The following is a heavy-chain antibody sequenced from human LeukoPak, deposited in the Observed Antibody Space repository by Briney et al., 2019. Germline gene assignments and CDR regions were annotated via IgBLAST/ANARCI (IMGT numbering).Heavy chain of an antibody. J-gene: IGHJ6*02. Sequence: ASVKVSCKASGYTFTSYGISWVRQAPGQGLEWMGWISAYNGNTNYAQKLQGRVTMTTDTSTSIAYMELRSLRSDDTAVYYCARDLYSSSWYVDYYYYGMDVWGQGTTVTVSS. D-gene: IGHD6-13*01. CDR3: ARDLYSSSWYVDYYYYGMDV. CDR2: ISAYNGNT. V-gene: IGHV1-18*01. CDR1: GYTFTSYG.